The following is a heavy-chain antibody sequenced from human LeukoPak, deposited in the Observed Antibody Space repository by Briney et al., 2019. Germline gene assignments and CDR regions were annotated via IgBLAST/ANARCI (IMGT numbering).Heavy chain of an antibody. CDR3: ARTRPKGLNSSGYYYRLANWLDP. CDR1: GGSISSSSYY. Sequence: PSETLSLTCTVSGGSISSSSYYWGWIRQPPGKGLEWIGSLYYSGSTYYNPSLKSRVTISVDTSKNQFSLKLSSVTAADTAVYYCARTRPKGLNSSGYYYRLANWLDPWGQGTLVTVSS. CDR2: LYYSGST. V-gene: IGHV4-39*01. D-gene: IGHD3-22*01. J-gene: IGHJ5*02.